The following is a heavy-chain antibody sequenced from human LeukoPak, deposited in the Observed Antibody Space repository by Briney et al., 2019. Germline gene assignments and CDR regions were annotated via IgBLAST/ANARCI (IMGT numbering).Heavy chain of an antibody. CDR1: GFMFSSNW. D-gene: IGHD6-19*01. V-gene: IGHV3-23*01. CDR3: AKAYTSGWYFCFDY. Sequence: GGSLRLSCAASGFMFSSNWMSWVRLAPGKGLEWVSGLSGSGGSTYYADSVKGRFTISRDNSKNTLYLQMNSLRVEDTAVYYCAKAYTSGWYFCFDYWGQGALVTVSS. CDR2: LSGSGGST. J-gene: IGHJ4*02.